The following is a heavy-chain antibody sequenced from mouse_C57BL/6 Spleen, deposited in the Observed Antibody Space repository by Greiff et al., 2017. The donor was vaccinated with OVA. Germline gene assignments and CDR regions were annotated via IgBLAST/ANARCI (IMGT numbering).Heavy chain of an antibody. CDR1: GYTFTSYT. J-gene: IGHJ2*01. V-gene: IGHV1-4*01. CDR3: ARSAPYYSNYDYFDY. D-gene: IGHD2-5*01. CDR2: INPSSGYT. Sequence: QVQLQQSGAELARPGASVKMSCKASGYTFTSYTMHWVKQRPGQGLEWIGYINPSSGYTKYNQKFKDKATLTADKSSSTAYMQLSSLTSEDSAVYYCARSAPYYSNYDYFDYWGQGTTLTVSS.